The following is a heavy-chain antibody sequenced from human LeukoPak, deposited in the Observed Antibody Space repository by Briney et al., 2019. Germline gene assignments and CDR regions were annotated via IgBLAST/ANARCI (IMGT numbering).Heavy chain of an antibody. V-gene: IGHV3-21*01. CDR3: ATYITTRLDY. CDR1: GFTFSSST. J-gene: IGHJ4*02. D-gene: IGHD6-6*01. Sequence: AGRSLRLSCAASGFTFSSSTMNSVRQDPGRGLEWVASIFSSTTYIYYADSVKGRFTISRDNDQNSLYLQMNSLRAEDTAVYYCATYITTRLDYWGQGTLVTVSS. CDR2: IFSSTTYI.